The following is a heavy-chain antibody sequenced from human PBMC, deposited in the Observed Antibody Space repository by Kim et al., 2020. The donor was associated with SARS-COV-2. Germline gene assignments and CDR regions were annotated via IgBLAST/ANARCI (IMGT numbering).Heavy chain of an antibody. CDR1: GGPFSGYY. CDR2: INHSGST. V-gene: IGHV4-34*01. CDR3: ARGPYCSGGSCYSPSQRNWYFDL. D-gene: IGHD2-15*01. Sequence: SETLSLTCAVYGGPFSGYYWSWIRQPPGKGLEWIGEINHSGSTNYNPSLKSRVTISVDTSKNQFSLKLSSVTAADTAVYYCARGPYCSGGSCYSPSQRNWYFDLWGRGTLVTVSS. J-gene: IGHJ2*01.